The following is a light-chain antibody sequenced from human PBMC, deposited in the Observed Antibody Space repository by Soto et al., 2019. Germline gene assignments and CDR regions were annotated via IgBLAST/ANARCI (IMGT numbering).Light chain of an antibody. CDR1: QSVSIH. J-gene: IGKJ5*01. CDR2: GAS. V-gene: IGKV3-15*01. CDR3: QQYSNRPPIT. Sequence: ETVMTQSPGTLSVSLGERFTLSCRASQSVSIHLAWYHQKPGQAPRLLIYGASTRSTGIPTRVSGSGSGTEFTITISSLQSEDFVVYYCQQYSNRPPITFGQGTRLEIK.